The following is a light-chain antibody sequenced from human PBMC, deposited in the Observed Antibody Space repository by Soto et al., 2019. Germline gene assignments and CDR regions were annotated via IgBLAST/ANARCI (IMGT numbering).Light chain of an antibody. Sequence: EIVMTQSPATLSVSPGERATLSCRASQSVSSYLAWYQQKPGQAPRLLIHGAFTRATGIPARFSGSGSGTEFTLTISTLQSEDFAVYYCQQYNNWPWTFGQGTKV. CDR2: GAF. V-gene: IGKV3-15*01. J-gene: IGKJ1*01. CDR1: QSVSSY. CDR3: QQYNNWPWT.